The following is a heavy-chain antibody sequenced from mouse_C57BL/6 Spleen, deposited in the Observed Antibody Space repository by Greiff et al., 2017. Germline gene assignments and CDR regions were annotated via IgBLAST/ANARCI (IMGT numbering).Heavy chain of an antibody. CDR3: TRRNPYAMDY. CDR1: GYTFTDYE. CDR2: IDPETGGT. J-gene: IGHJ4*01. V-gene: IGHV1-15*01. Sequence: QVQLKQSGAELVRPGASVTLSCKASGYTFTDYEMHWVKQTPVHGLEWIGAIDPETGGTAYNQKFKGKAILTADKSSSTAYMELRSLTSEDSAVYYCTRRNPYAMDYWGQGTSVTVSS.